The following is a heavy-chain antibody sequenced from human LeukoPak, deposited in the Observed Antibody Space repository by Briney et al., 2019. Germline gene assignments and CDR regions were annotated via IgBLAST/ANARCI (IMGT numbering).Heavy chain of an antibody. CDR2: IYYSGST. Sequence: SETLSLTCTVSGGSISSHYWSWIRQPPGKGLEWIGYIYYSGSTNYNPSLKSRVTISVDTSKNQFSLKLSSVTAADTAVYYCARRFSGPHGVVVDYWGQGTLVTVSS. J-gene: IGHJ4*02. CDR1: GGSISSHY. V-gene: IGHV4-59*11. D-gene: IGHD5-12*01. CDR3: ARRFSGPHGVVVDY.